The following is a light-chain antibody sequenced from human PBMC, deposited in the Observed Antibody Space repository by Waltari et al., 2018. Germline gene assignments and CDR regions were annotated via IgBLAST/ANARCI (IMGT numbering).Light chain of an antibody. CDR3: TTWDDSLNGRV. CDR2: SIK. J-gene: IGLJ3*02. Sequence: QSVLTQPPSASGSPGQRVTISCSGSSSNIGCNTVNWYQQLPGTAPTLLIYSIKQRPSGVPDRFSGSKSDTSASLAISGLQSEDEADYYCTTWDDSLNGRVFGGGTKLTVL. V-gene: IGLV1-44*01. CDR1: SSNIGCNT.